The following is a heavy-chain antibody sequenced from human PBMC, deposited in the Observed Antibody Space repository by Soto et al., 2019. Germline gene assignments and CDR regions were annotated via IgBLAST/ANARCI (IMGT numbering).Heavy chain of an antibody. CDR2: VYQSGST. CDR3: ATGAGTDYYYYGMNV. CDR1: GYSISSRYY. Sequence: PSETLSLTCAVSGYSISSRYYWGWIRQPPGKGLEWIGSVYQSGSTYYNPSLKSRVTISVDTSKNQFSLKLNSVTAADTAVYYCATGAGTDYYYYGMNVWGQGTTVTVSS. V-gene: IGHV4-38-2*01. J-gene: IGHJ6*02. D-gene: IGHD6-19*01.